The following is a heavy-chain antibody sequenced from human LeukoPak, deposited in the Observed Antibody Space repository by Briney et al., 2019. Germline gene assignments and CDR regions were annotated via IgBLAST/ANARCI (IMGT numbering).Heavy chain of an antibody. V-gene: IGHV4-31*03. CDR1: GGSISSGGYY. J-gene: IGHJ4*02. D-gene: IGHD6-19*01. CDR3: ARHDRLRPYSSGWYSFG. CDR2: IYYSGST. Sequence: SETLSLTCTVSGGSISSGGYYWSWIRQHPGKGLEWIGYIYYSGSTYYNPSLKSRVTISVDTSKNQFSLKLSSVTAADTAVYYCARHDRLRPYSSGWYSFGWGQGTLVTVSS.